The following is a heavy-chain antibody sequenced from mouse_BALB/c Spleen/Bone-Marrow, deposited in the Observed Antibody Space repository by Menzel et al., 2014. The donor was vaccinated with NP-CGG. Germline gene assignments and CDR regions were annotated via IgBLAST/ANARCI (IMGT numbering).Heavy chain of an antibody. CDR2: ISSGGSYT. Sequence: EVKLMESGGDLVKPGGSLKLSCAASGFTFSSYGVSWVRQTPDKRLEWVATISSGGSYTCYPDSVKGRFTISRDNAKNPLYLQMSSLKSEDTAMYYCARRDYDYDGPWFAYWGQGTLVTVSA. V-gene: IGHV5-6*02. CDR1: GFTFSSYG. CDR3: ARRDYDYDGPWFAY. D-gene: IGHD2-4*01. J-gene: IGHJ3*01.